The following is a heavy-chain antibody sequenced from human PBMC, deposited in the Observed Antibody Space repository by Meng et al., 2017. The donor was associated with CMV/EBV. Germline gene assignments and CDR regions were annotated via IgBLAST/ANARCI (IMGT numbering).Heavy chain of an antibody. CDR2: ISYDGSNK. J-gene: IGHJ6*02. Sequence: GESLKISCAASGFTFSSYAMHWVRQAPGKGLEWVAVISYDGSNKYYADSVKGRFTISRDNSKNTLYLQMNSLRAEDTAVYYCARDQFMYSSSFGGMDVWGQGTTVPSP. CDR3: ARDQFMYSSSFGGMDV. V-gene: IGHV3-30*04. D-gene: IGHD6-6*01. CDR1: GFTFSSYA.